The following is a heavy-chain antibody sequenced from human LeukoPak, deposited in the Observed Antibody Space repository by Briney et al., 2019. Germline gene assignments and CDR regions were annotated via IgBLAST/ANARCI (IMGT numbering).Heavy chain of an antibody. CDR3: ARGHSSSPGY. J-gene: IGHJ4*02. V-gene: IGHV4-34*01. CDR2: INHSGST. Sequence: SETLSLTCAVYGGSFSGYYWSWIRQPPGKGLEWIGEINHSGSTNYNPSLKSRVTISVDTSKNQFSLKLSSVTAADTAVYYCARGHSSSPGYWGQGTLVTVSS. D-gene: IGHD6-13*01. CDR1: GGSFSGYY.